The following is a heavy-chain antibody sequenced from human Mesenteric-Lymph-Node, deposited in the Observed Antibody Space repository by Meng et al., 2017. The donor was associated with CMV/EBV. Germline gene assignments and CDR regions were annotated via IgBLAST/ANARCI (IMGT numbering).Heavy chain of an antibody. CDR3: ARDFGISEWELLPDQFQH. D-gene: IGHD1-26*01. CDR2: IWYDGSRQ. Sequence: GGSLRLSCAASGFTFSSYGMHWVRQAPGKGLEWVAVIWYDGSRQEYADSVKGRFTISRDNAKNSLYLQMNSLRAEDTAVYYCARDFGISEWELLPDQFQHWGQGTLVTVSS. J-gene: IGHJ1*01. CDR1: GFTFSSYG. V-gene: IGHV3-33*01.